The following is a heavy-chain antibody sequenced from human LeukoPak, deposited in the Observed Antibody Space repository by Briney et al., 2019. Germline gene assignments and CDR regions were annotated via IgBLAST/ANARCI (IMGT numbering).Heavy chain of an antibody. CDR1: GFTFTSSA. CDR3: AAADPDSSGYYSFGSFDY. CDR2: IVVGSGNT. D-gene: IGHD3-22*01. J-gene: IGHJ4*02. Sequence: SVKVSCKASGFTFTSSAMQWVRQARGQRLEWIGWIVVGSGNTNYAQKFQERVTITRDMSTSTAYMEPSSLRSEDTAVYYCAAADPDSSGYYSFGSFDYWGQGTLVTVSS. V-gene: IGHV1-58*02.